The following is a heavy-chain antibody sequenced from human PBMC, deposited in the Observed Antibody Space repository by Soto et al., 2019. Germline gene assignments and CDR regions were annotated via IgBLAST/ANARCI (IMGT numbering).Heavy chain of an antibody. CDR3: ARVRIGTTSYYFDY. D-gene: IGHD1-7*01. V-gene: IGHV1-69*13. Sequence: ASVKVSCKASGYTFTSYGITWVRQAPGQGLEWMGGIIPIFGTANYAQKFQGRVTITADESTSTAYMELSSLRSEDTAVYYCARVRIGTTSYYFDYWGQGTLVTVSS. CDR1: GYTFTSYG. J-gene: IGHJ4*02. CDR2: IIPIFGTA.